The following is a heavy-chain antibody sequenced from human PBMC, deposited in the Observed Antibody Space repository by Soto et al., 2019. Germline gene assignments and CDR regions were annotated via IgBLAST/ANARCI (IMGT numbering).Heavy chain of an antibody. Sequence: GASVKVSCKASGGTFSRYAISWVRQAPGQGLEWMGGIIPIFGTANYAQKFQGRVTITADESTSTAYMELSSLRSEDTAVYYCARGTSSGYYEDGFDYWGQGTLVTVSS. CDR1: GGTFSRYA. V-gene: IGHV1-69*13. CDR2: IIPIFGTA. D-gene: IGHD3-22*01. CDR3: ARGTSSGYYEDGFDY. J-gene: IGHJ4*02.